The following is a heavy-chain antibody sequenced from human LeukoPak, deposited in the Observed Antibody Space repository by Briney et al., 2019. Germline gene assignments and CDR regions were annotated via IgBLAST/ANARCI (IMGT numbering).Heavy chain of an antibody. CDR2: ISGSGGST. J-gene: IGHJ5*02. CDR3: AKDPPLPRERLYDFWRANWFDP. V-gene: IGHV3-23*01. CDR1: GFTFSSYA. D-gene: IGHD3-3*01. Sequence: PGRSLRLSCAASGFTFSSYAMSWVRQAPGKGLEWVSAISGSGGSTYYADSVKGRFTISRDNSKNTLYLQMNSLRAEDTAVYYCAKDPPLPRERLYDFWRANWFDPWGQGTLVTVSS.